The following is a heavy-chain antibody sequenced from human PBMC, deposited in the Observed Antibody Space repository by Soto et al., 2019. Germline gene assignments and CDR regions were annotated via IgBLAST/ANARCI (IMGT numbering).Heavy chain of an antibody. CDR2: IYPGDSDT. D-gene: IGHD3-10*01. CDR1: GYSFTSYW. V-gene: IGHV5-51*01. CDR3: AGHLDGSGSYISY. J-gene: IGHJ4*02. Sequence: GESLKISCKGSGYSFTSYWIGWVRQMPGKGLEWMGNIYPGDSDTRYSPSFQGQVTISADKSISTAYLQWSSLKASDTAMYYCAGHLDGSGSYISYWGQGTLVTVSS.